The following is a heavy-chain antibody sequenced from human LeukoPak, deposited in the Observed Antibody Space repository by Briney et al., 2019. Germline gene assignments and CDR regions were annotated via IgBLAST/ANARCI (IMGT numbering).Heavy chain of an antibody. CDR1: GGTFSSYA. V-gene: IGHV1-69*05. CDR3: ARGFPTASSRNTWNWFDP. CDR2: IIPIFGTA. D-gene: IGHD4-17*01. J-gene: IGHJ5*02. Sequence: GASVKVSCKATGGTFSSYANSWVRQAPGQGLEWMGGIIPIFGTANYAQKFQGRVTITTDESTSTAYMELSSLRSEDTAVYYCARGFPTASSRNTWNWFDPWGQGTLVTVSS.